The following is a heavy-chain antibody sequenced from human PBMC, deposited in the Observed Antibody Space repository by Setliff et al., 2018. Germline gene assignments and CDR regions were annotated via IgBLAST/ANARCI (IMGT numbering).Heavy chain of an antibody. Sequence: PSETLSLTCTVSDGSISTYYWNWIRQPPGRGLEYIVYIDTSGIINYNPSLKSRVTMSLDTSKNQFSLSLTSVTAADTAMYFCARTARVPDCSGQGIMVTVSS. V-gene: IGHV4-4*08. CDR2: IDTSGII. CDR1: DGSISTYY. CDR3: ARTARVPDC. J-gene: IGHJ4*02.